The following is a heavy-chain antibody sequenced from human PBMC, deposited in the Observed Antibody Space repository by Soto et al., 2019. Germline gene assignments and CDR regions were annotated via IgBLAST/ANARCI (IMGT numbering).Heavy chain of an antibody. CDR2: ISGSADGT. CDR3: AKDTVGGYSFWSGYYSAGLDV. D-gene: IGHD3-3*01. Sequence: EVKLLESGGGLAQPGGSLRLSCVGSGFTFDSYAISWVRQAPGERLQWIAAISGSADGTDYAHSVRGRFTISRDNAKKTVHLQMDSLRVEVTAVYFCAKDTVGGYSFWSGYYSAGLDVWGQGTLVTVS. V-gene: IGHV3-23*01. J-gene: IGHJ3*01. CDR1: GFTFDSYA.